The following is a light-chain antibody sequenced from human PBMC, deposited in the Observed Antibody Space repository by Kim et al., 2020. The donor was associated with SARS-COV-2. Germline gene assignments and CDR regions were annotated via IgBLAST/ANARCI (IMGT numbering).Light chain of an antibody. V-gene: IGKV3-20*01. Sequence: EIVLTQSPDTLSLSPGERATLSCRASQSVSSNYLAWYQQKPGLAPRLLIHAASSRPTGIPDRFSGSGSGTDFTLTISRLEPEDFAVYYCQQYHSSPLTFGGGTKVDIK. CDR1: QSVSSNY. CDR2: AAS. J-gene: IGKJ4*01. CDR3: QQYHSSPLT.